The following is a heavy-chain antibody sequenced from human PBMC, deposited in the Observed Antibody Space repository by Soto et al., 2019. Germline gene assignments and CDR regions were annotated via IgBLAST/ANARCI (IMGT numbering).Heavy chain of an antibody. Sequence: GGSLRLSCAASGFTVSSNYMSWVRQAPGKGLEWVSVIYSGGFTYYADSVRGRFTISKDNSKNILYLQMNSLRAEDTAVYYCARERHYYGSGSSFAMNAFDIWGQGTMVTVSS. V-gene: IGHV3-66*01. J-gene: IGHJ3*02. CDR3: ARERHYYGSGSSFAMNAFDI. CDR1: GFTVSSNY. CDR2: IYSGGFT. D-gene: IGHD3-10*01.